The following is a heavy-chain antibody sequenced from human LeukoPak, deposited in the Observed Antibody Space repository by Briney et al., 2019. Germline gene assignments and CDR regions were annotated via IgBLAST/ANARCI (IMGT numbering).Heavy chain of an antibody. D-gene: IGHD2-2*01. V-gene: IGHV3-21*01. CDR1: GFTFSSYS. Sequence: AGGSLRLSCAASGFTFSSYSMNWVRQAPGKGLEWVSSISSSSSYIYYADSVKGRFTISRDNAKNSLYLQMNSLRAEDTAVYYCARLGYCSSTSCPEVWGQGTTVIVSS. CDR3: ARLGYCSSTSCPEV. CDR2: ISSSSSYI. J-gene: IGHJ6*02.